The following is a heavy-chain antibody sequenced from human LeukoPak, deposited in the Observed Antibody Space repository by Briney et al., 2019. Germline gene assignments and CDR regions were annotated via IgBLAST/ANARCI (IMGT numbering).Heavy chain of an antibody. V-gene: IGHV1-2*02. D-gene: IGHD2-2*01. CDR3: ARDGSWGSTSYSDY. Sequence: ASVKVSCKASGYTFTGYYIHWVRQAPGQGLEWMGWINPNSGGTKYEQKFQGRVTMTRDTSISTAYMELSRLRSDDTAVYYCARDGSWGSTSYSDYWGQGTLVIVSS. CDR1: GYTFTGYY. CDR2: INPNSGGT. J-gene: IGHJ4*02.